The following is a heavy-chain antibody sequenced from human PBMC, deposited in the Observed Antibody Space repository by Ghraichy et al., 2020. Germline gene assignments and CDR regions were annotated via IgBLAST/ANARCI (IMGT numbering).Heavy chain of an antibody. CDR2: INHSGST. D-gene: IGHD6-13*01. CDR1: GGSFSGYY. J-gene: IGHJ4*02. Sequence: SQTLSLTCAVYGGSFSGYYWSWIRQPPGKGLEWIGEINHSGSTNYNPSLKSRVTISVDTSKNQFSLKLSSVTAADTAVYYCASSLYSSSWYARYIDYWGQGTLVTVSS. CDR3: ASSLYSSSWYARYIDY. V-gene: IGHV4-34*01.